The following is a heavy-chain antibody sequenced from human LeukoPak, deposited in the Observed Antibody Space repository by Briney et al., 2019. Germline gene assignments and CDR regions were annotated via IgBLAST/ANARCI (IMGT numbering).Heavy chain of an antibody. J-gene: IGHJ6*02. V-gene: IGHV3-7*01. CDR1: GFTFSSYW. CDR3: TRDLMDYDVSTGLHHYYMDV. CDR2: IKQDGSEK. D-gene: IGHD3-9*01. Sequence: GGSLRLSCVVSGFTFSSYWMNWVRQTPGKGLEWVANIKQDGSEKYYVDSVKGRFTISRDNAKNSLYLQMNSLRAEDTAVYYCTRDLMDYDVSTGLHHYYMDVWGQGTTVTVSS.